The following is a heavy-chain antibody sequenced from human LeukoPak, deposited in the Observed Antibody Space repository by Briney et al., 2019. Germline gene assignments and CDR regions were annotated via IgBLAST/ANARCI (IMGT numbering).Heavy chain of an antibody. V-gene: IGHV3-23*01. D-gene: IGHD6-19*01. CDR1: GVTFTNYA. Sequence: PGGSLRLSCAASGVTFTNYAMTWVRQAPGKGLEGVSGISISGGSTDYADSVKGRFTISRDNSKNTLYLQMNSLRAEDTAVYYCAKVPAGNKVEYWGQGTLVTVSS. CDR3: AKVPAGNKVEY. J-gene: IGHJ4*02. CDR2: ISISGGST.